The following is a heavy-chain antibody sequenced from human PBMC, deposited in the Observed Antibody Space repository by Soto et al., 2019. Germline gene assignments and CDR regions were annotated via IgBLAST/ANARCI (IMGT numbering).Heavy chain of an antibody. CDR1: GGSISSSSYY. CDR2: LYYSGST. Sequence: SETLSLTSTVSGGSISSSSYYWGWIRQPPGKGLEWIGSLYYSGSTYYNQSLKSRVTISVDTSKNQFSLKLSSVTAADTAVYYCVCIFSGGYGYGFYYYGMDVWGQGTTVS. V-gene: IGHV4-39*01. J-gene: IGHJ6*02. D-gene: IGHD5-18*01. CDR3: VCIFSGGYGYGFYYYGMDV.